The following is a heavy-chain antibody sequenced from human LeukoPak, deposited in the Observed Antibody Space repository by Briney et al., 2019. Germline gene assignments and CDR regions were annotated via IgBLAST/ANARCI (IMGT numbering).Heavy chain of an antibody. CDR2: IYHSGST. J-gene: IGHJ4*02. CDR3: ARRAVSGRKFDY. Sequence: SQTLSLTCAVSGGSISSGGYSWSWIRQPPGKGLEWIGYIYHSGSTYYNPSLKSRVTISVDRSKNQFSLKLSSVTAADTAVYYCARRAVSGRKFDYWGQGTLVTVSS. CDR1: GGSISSGGYS. V-gene: IGHV4-30-2*01.